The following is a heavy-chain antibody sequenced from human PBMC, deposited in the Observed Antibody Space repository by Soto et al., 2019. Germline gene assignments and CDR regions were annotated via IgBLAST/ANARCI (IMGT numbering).Heavy chain of an antibody. CDR2: IIPIFGTA. V-gene: IGHV1-69*05. CDR1: GGTFSSYA. CDR3: ARCAWDSSGYYFDY. D-gene: IGHD3-22*01. Sequence: ASVKVSCKASGGTFSSYAISWVRQAPGQGLEWMGGIIPIFGTANYAQKLQGRVTMTTDTSTSTAYMELGSLRSDDTAVYYCARCAWDSSGYYFDYWGQGTLVTVSS. J-gene: IGHJ4*02.